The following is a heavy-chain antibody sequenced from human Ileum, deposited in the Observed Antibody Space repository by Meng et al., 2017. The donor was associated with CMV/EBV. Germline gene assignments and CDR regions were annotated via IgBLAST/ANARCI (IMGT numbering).Heavy chain of an antibody. D-gene: IGHD1-26*01. J-gene: IGHJ4*02. V-gene: IGHV7-4-1*02. CDR2: IDTNTGNP. CDR3: ARDGLSGRYFDY. Sequence: QVHLVQSGSELKKPGASVKVSCKTSGYNFTSNNIIWVRQAPGQGPEWMGWIDTNTGNPTYAQGFTGRFVFSLDTSVNTAYLQISSLKAEDTAVYYCARDGLSGRYFDYWGQGTLVTVSS. CDR1: GYNFTSNN.